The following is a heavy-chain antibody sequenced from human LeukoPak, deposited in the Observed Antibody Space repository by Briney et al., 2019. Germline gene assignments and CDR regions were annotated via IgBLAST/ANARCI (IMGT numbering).Heavy chain of an antibody. D-gene: IGHD2-2*03. CDR2: INPSGGST. J-gene: IGHJ5*02. CDR1: GYTFISYY. V-gene: IGHV1-46*03. Sequence: ASVKVSCKAYGYTFISYYMHWVRQAPGQGLEWMGIINPSGGSTSYAQKFQGRVTMTRDTSTSTVYMELSSLRSEDTAVYYCARGVDIVVVPAAIHPWGQGTLVTVSS. CDR3: ARGVDIVVVPAAIHP.